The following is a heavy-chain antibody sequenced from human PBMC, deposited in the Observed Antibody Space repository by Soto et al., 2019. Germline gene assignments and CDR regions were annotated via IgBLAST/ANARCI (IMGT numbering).Heavy chain of an antibody. J-gene: IGHJ4*02. V-gene: IGHV4-39*01. D-gene: IGHD6-13*01. CDR1: GGSISSSSYY. CDR2: IHYSGST. Sequence: QLQLQESGPGLVKPSETLSLTCTVSGGSISSSSYYWGWIRQPPGKGLEWIGSIHYSGSTYYNPSLNIRVTISVDTSKNQFSLKLSSVTAADTAVYYCSRRITLSPLVAAADPFDYWGQGTLVTVSS. CDR3: SRRITLSPLVAAADPFDY.